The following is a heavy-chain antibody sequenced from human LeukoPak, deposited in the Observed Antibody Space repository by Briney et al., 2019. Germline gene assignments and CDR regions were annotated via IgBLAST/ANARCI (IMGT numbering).Heavy chain of an antibody. D-gene: IGHD4-11*01. CDR1: GFTFSSYA. J-gene: IGHJ6*02. Sequence: GRSLRLSCAASGFTFSSYAMHWVRQAPGKGLEWVAVISYDGSNKYYADSVKGRFTISRDNSKNTLYLQMNSLRAEDTAVYYCARSDYSNYGPYYYYGMDVWGQGTTVTASS. V-gene: IGHV3-30*04. CDR3: ARSDYSNYGPYYYYGMDV. CDR2: ISYDGSNK.